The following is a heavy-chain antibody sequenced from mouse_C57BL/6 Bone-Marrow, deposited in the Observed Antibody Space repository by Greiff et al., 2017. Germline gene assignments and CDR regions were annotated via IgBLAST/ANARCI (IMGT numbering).Heavy chain of an antibody. CDR3: ASTAQEGFAD. D-gene: IGHD3-2*02. CDR1: GYTFTSYG. V-gene: IGHV1-81*01. J-gene: IGHJ3*01. CDR2: IYPRSGNT. Sequence: VQLQQSGAELARPGASVKLSCKASGYTFTSYGISWVKQRTGQGLEWIGEIYPRSGNTYSNEKFKGKATLTADKSSSTAYMELRSLTSEDSAVYFCASTAQEGFADWGQGTLVTVSA.